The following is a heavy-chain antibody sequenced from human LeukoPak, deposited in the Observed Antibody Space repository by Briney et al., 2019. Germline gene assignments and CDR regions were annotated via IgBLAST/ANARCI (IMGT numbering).Heavy chain of an antibody. CDR1: GYTFTNYT. J-gene: IGHJ1*01. Sequence: ASVKVSCKASGYTFTNYTLNWVRQAPGQGLEWMGWIDTNTGNPTYAQGFIGRFVFSLDTSVTTAYLQISSLRAEDTAVYYCARDSYYSLGYFQHWGQGTLVTVSS. CDR3: ARDSYYSLGYFQH. CDR2: IDTNTGNP. V-gene: IGHV7-4-1*02. D-gene: IGHD1-26*01.